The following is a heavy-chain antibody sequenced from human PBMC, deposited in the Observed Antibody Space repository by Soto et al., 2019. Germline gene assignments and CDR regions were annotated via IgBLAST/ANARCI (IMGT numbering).Heavy chain of an antibody. D-gene: IGHD2-15*01. CDR2: ISSSSSYI. Sequence: EVQPVESGGGLVKPGGSLRLSCAASGFTFSSYSMNWVRQAPGKWLEWVSSISSSSSYIYYADSVKSRFTISRDNAKNSLYLQMNSLRAEDTDVYYCARDPRRGGDYWGQGPLVTVSS. V-gene: IGHV3-21*01. J-gene: IGHJ4*02. CDR3: ARDPRRGGDY. CDR1: GFTFSSYS.